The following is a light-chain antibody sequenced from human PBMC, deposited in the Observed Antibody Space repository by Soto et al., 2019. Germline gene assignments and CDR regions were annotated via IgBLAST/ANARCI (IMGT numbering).Light chain of an antibody. CDR1: SSDVGGYNS. CDR2: DVS. J-gene: IGLJ1*01. Sequence: SALTQPASVSGSPGQSITISCTGTSSDVGGYNSVSWYQQYPGKAPKLMIYDVSNRPSGVSNRFSGSKSGNTASLTISGLQAEDEADYYCSSYTSSSTLYVFGTGTKLTVL. CDR3: SSYTSSSTLYV. V-gene: IGLV2-14*01.